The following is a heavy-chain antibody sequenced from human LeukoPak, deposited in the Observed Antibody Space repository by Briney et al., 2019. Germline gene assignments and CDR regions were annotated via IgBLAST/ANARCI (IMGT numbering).Heavy chain of an antibody. V-gene: IGHV4-39*07. J-gene: IGHJ4*02. D-gene: IGHD5-24*01. CDR3: ARDRGDGYKDY. CDR2: IYYSGST. Sequence: SETLSLTCTVSGGSISSSSYYWGWIRQPPGKGLEWIGSIYYSGSTYYNPSLKSRVTISVDTSKNQFSLKLSSVTAADTAVYYCARDRGDGYKDYWGQGTLVNVSS. CDR1: GGSISSSSYY.